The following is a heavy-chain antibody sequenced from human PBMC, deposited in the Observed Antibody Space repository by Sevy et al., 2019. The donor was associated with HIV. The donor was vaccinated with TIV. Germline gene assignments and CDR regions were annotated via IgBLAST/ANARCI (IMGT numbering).Heavy chain of an antibody. CDR3: ATAPGYYDSAPFDY. CDR2: IKSKIDGEAT. Sequence: GGSLRLSCAVSGFTFNNAWMNWVRQAPGTGLQWVGLIKSKIDGEATDYAAPVKGRFTISRDDSKNTLYLQMNSLKIEDTAVYYCATAPGYYDSAPFDYWGPGTLVTVSS. J-gene: IGHJ4*02. V-gene: IGHV3-15*01. D-gene: IGHD3-22*01. CDR1: GFTFNNAW.